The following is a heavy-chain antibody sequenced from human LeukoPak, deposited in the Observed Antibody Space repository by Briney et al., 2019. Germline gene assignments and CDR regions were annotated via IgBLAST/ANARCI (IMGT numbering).Heavy chain of an antibody. CDR1: GFTFSSYW. J-gene: IGHJ4*02. D-gene: IGHD2-2*01. Sequence: PGGSLRLSCAASGFTFSSYWMTWVRQAPGKGLEWVANIKQDGSEKYYVDSVKGRFTISRDDAKNSLYLQMNSLRAEDTAVYYCARNCSTTTCPLCHWGQGTLVTV. CDR2: IKQDGSEK. CDR3: ARNCSTTTCPLCH. V-gene: IGHV3-7*01.